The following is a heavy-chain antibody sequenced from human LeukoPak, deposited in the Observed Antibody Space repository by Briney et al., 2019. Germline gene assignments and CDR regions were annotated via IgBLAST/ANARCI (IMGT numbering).Heavy chain of an antibody. CDR2: IYTSGST. Sequence: SETLSLTCIVSGGSISSYYWSWIRQPAGKGLEWIGRIYTSGSTNYNPSLKSRVTMSVDTSKNQFSLKLSSVTAADTAVYYCARDSYDSSGYYYYFDYWGQGTLVTVSS. CDR3: ARDSYDSSGYYYYFDY. J-gene: IGHJ4*02. D-gene: IGHD3-22*01. V-gene: IGHV4-4*07. CDR1: GGSISSYY.